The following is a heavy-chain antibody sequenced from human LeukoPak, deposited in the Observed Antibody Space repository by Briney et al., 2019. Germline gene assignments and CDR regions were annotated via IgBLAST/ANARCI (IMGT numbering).Heavy chain of an antibody. CDR1: GGSISSGSYY. J-gene: IGHJ3*02. D-gene: IGHD4-11*01. V-gene: IGHV4-61*02. CDR2: IYTSGST. CDR3: ASYSNYVPGGDI. Sequence: SETLSLTCTVSGGSISSGSYYWSWIRQPAGKGLEWIGRIYTSGSTNYNPSLKSRVTISVDTSKNQFSLKLSSVTAADTAVYYCASYSNYVPGGDIWGQGTMVTVSS.